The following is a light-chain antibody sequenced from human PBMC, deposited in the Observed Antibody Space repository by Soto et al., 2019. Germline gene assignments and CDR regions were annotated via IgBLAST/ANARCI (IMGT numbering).Light chain of an antibody. J-gene: IGLJ2*01. CDR3: QSYDSSLRGYVV. CDR1: NCNIRASYE. V-gene: IGLV1-40*01. CDR2: GNN. Sequence: QSVLTQPPSVSGAPGQRVTISCTGSNCNIRASYEVHWYQQLPGAVPKLLIYGNNNRPSGVPDRFSVSKSGTSASLAITGLQAEDEAHYYCQSYDSSLRGYVVFGGGTKLTVL.